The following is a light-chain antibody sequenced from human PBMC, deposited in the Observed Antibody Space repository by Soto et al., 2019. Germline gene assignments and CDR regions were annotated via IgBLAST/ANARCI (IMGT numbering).Light chain of an antibody. V-gene: IGKV3-15*01. Sequence: EVVMTQSPATLSVSPGETVTLSYRASQSVGGNLAWYQQKPGQAPRLLIDGASTRATGVPARFSGSGSGTEFTLTIRSLQSEDFAVYYCQQYDNWPPVTFGQGTRLDIK. CDR1: QSVGGN. J-gene: IGKJ5*01. CDR2: GAS. CDR3: QQYDNWPPVT.